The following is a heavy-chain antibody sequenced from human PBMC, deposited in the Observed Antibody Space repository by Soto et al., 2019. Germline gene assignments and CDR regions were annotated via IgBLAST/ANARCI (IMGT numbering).Heavy chain of an antibody. J-gene: IGHJ4*01. V-gene: IGHV3-23*01. Sequence: GGSLRLTCTASGFTFSSYAMSWFVPAPGKGLEWVSAISGRGGSTYYEDSVKGRFTISRDNSKNPLYLRMNSLSAEDTAVYYCAEEMKYSGRPGIAFVYWGKVTLVTVSS. CDR2: ISGRGGST. D-gene: IGHD1-26*01. CDR3: AEEMKYSGRPGIAFVY. CDR1: GFTFSSYA.